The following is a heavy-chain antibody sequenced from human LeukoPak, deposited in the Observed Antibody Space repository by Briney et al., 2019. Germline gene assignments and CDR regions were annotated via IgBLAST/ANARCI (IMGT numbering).Heavy chain of an antibody. J-gene: IGHJ4*02. V-gene: IGHV3-7*01. CDR2: INQDGSEK. D-gene: IGHD2-21*01. CDR3: ARGIGDLGY. CDR1: GFTFSDDI. Sequence: GGSLRLSCAASGFTFSDDIMHWVRQAPGKGLEWVANINQDGSEKHHVDSVKGRFTISRDNAKNSLYLHMNSLRAEDTAVYYCARGIGDLGYWGQGTLVTVSS.